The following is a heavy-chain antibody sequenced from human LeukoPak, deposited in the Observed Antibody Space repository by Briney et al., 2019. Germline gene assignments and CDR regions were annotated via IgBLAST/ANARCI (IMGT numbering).Heavy chain of an antibody. V-gene: IGHV3-48*04. Sequence: GGSLRLSCAASGFTFSSYSVNWVRQAPGKGLEWVSYISGGSDLIYYADSVKGRFTISRDNAKNSLYLQMNSLRAEDTAVYYCASGLGFLEWPIDYWGQGTLVTVSS. D-gene: IGHD3-3*01. J-gene: IGHJ4*02. CDR2: ISGGSDLI. CDR1: GFTFSSYS. CDR3: ASGLGFLEWPIDY.